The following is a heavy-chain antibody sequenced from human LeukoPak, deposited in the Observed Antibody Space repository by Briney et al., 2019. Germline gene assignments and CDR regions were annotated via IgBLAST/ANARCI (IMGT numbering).Heavy chain of an antibody. Sequence: PSQTLSLTCSVSGGSITSGDYYWSWIRQPPGKGLECIGYIYHSGSTYYNPSLKSRVFLSVDTSKNQFSLSLGSVTAADTAVYYCARGDCPGSNFDYWGQGTLVTVSS. CDR3: ARGDCPGSNFDY. CDR2: IYHSGST. D-gene: IGHD2-8*02. J-gene: IGHJ4*02. CDR1: GGSITSGDYY. V-gene: IGHV4-30-4*01.